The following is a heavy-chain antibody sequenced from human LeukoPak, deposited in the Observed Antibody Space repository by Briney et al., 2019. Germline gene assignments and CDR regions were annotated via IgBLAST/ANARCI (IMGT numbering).Heavy chain of an antibody. D-gene: IGHD2-21*02. Sequence: SETLSLTCTVSGGSISSYYWSWIRQPPGKGLEWIGYIYHSGSTNYNPSLKSRVTISVDTSKNQFSLKLSSVTAADTAVYYCARGVVVTAIDYWGQGTLVTVSS. CDR3: ARGVVVTAIDY. CDR2: IYHSGST. V-gene: IGHV4-59*12. CDR1: GGSISSYY. J-gene: IGHJ4*02.